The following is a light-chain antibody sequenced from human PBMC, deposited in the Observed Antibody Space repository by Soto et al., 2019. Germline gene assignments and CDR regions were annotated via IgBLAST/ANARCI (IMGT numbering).Light chain of an antibody. CDR1: QSVSSSY. J-gene: IGKJ2*01. CDR2: GAS. CDR3: QQYGSSQYA. V-gene: IGKV3-20*01. Sequence: EIVLTQSPGTLSLSPWERATLSCRASQSVSSSYLAWYQQKPGQAPRLLIYGASSRDTGIPDRFSGSGSGTDFTLTISRLEPEDFAGYYCQQYGSSQYAFGQGTKLEIK.